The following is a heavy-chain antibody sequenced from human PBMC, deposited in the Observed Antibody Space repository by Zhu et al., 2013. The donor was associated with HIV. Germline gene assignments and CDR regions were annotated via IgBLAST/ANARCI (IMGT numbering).Heavy chain of an antibody. CDR1: GGSFSGYY. Sequence: QVQLQQWGAGLLKPSETLSLTCAVYGGSFSGYYWNWIRQPPGKGLEWIGEINHSGSTKYTPSLKSRVTISVDIFKNQFSLRLSSVTAADTAVYYCARAEEYYMDVWGKGPRXPSP. J-gene: IGHJ6*03. V-gene: IGHV4-34*01. CDR3: ARAEEYYMDV. CDR2: INHSGST.